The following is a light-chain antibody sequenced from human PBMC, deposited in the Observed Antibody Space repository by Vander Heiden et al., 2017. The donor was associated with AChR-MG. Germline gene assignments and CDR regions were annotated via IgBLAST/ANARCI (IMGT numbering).Light chain of an antibody. CDR2: GNS. CDR3: QSYGV. Sequence: QSVLTQPPSVSGAPGQRVTISCTGSSSNIGAGYDVHWYQQLPGTAPKLLSYGNSNRPSGVPDRFSGSKSGTSASLAITGLQAEDEADYYCQSYGVFGTGTKVTVL. V-gene: IGLV1-40*01. J-gene: IGLJ1*01. CDR1: SSNIGAGYD.